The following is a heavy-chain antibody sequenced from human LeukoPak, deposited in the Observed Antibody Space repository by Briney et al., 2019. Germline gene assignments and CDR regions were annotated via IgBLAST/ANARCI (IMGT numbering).Heavy chain of an antibody. CDR1: GFTFSSYA. CDR3: AKDRSPTVTTDQTRDY. J-gene: IGHJ4*02. Sequence: PGGSLRLSCAASGFTFSSYAMSWVRQAPGKGLEWVSAISGSGGSTYYADSAKGRFTISRDNSKNTLYLQMNSLRAEDTAVYYCAKDRSPTVTTDQTRDYWGQGTLVTVSS. CDR2: ISGSGGST. V-gene: IGHV3-23*01. D-gene: IGHD4-17*01.